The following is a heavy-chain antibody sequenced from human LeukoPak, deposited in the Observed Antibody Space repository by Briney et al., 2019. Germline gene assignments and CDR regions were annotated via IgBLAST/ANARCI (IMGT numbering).Heavy chain of an antibody. CDR1: GYTFTGYY. CDR2: MNPNSGNT. J-gene: IGHJ4*02. Sequence: ASVKVSCKASGYTFTGYYIHWVRQATGQGLEWMGWMNPNSGNTGYAQKFQGRVTITRNTSISTAYMELSSLRSEDTAVYYCARGLIYNYFDYWGQGTLVTVSS. V-gene: IGHV1-8*03. D-gene: IGHD3-16*01. CDR3: ARGLIYNYFDY.